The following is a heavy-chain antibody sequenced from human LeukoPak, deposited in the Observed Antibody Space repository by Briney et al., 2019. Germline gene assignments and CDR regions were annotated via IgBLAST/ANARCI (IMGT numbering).Heavy chain of an antibody. J-gene: IGHJ4*02. V-gene: IGHV3-7*01. CDR1: GFTFSSYW. CDR2: IKEDGSGI. Sequence: GGSLRLSCGASGFTFSSYWMSWVRQAPGKGLEWVANIKEDGSGIYYVDSVEGRFTISRDNAKKSLYLQMNSLRAEDTAVYYCAKSIGYQLLNFDYWGQGTLVTVSS. CDR3: AKSIGYQLLNFDY. D-gene: IGHD2-2*01.